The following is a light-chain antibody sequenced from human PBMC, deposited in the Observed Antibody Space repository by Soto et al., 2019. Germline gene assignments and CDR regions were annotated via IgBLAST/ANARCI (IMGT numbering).Light chain of an antibody. CDR2: YDS. CDR3: QVWDSSSDPLYV. Sequence: SYELTQPPSVSVAPGKTARITCGGNNIGSKSVHWYQQRPGLAPVLVIYYDSDRPSGIPERFSGSNSGNTATLTISRVEAGDEADYYCQVWDSSSDPLYVFGTGTKVTVL. V-gene: IGLV3-21*04. CDR1: NIGSKS. J-gene: IGLJ1*01.